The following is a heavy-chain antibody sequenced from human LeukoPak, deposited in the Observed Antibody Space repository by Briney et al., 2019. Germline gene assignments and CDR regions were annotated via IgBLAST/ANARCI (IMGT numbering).Heavy chain of an antibody. CDR1: GYTLTNYA. CDR2: FNSDTGNT. CDR3: VRGGPNKSGWTLDY. D-gene: IGHD6-19*01. Sequence: ASVKVSCKASGYTLTNYAIHWVRQAPGQRLEWMGWFNSDTGNTEYSQKFQGRVSISRDTSANTAYMELNRLRPEDAAVFYCVRGGPNKSGWTLDYWGQGTLVTVSS. V-gene: IGHV1-3*01. J-gene: IGHJ4*02.